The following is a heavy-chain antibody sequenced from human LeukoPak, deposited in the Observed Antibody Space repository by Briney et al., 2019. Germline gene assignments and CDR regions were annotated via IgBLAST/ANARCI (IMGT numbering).Heavy chain of an antibody. CDR2: ISPSGGIT. CDR3: AKDDAWGRYKD. D-gene: IGHD3-16*01. Sequence: PGGSLRLSCAASGFIFSSYSMNWVRQAPGKGLEWVSGISPSGGITYYTDSVKGRFTISRDNSKNTVSLQMNSLRGDDTAVYYCAKDDAWGRYKDWGQGTLVTVSS. V-gene: IGHV3-23*01. J-gene: IGHJ1*01. CDR1: GFIFSSYS.